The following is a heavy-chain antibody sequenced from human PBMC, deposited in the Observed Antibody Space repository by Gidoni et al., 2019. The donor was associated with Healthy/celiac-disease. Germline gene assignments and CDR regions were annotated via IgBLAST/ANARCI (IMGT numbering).Heavy chain of an antibody. CDR3: ARAGYYYDSSGYYALDY. CDR1: GGTFSSYA. V-gene: IGHV1-69*06. J-gene: IGHJ4*02. CDR2: IIPIFGTA. D-gene: IGHD3-22*01. Sequence: PGSSVKVSCKASGGTFSSYAISWVRQAPGQGLEWMGGIIPIFGTANYAQKFQGRVTITADKSTSTAYMELSSLRSEDTAVYYCARAGYYYDSSGYYALDYWGQGTLVTVSS.